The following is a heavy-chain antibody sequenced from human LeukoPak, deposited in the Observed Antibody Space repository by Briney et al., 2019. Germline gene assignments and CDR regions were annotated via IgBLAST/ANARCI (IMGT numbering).Heavy chain of an antibody. V-gene: IGHV3-21*01. CDR1: GFTFSSYS. D-gene: IGHD5-12*01. J-gene: IGHJ4*02. Sequence: GGSLRLSCAASGFTFSSYSMNWVRQAPGKGLEWVSSISSSSSYIYYADSVKGRFTISRDNAKNSLYLQMNSLRAEDTAVYYCASSGYDEGTFDYWGQGTLVTVSS. CDR2: ISSSSSYI. CDR3: ASSGYDEGTFDY.